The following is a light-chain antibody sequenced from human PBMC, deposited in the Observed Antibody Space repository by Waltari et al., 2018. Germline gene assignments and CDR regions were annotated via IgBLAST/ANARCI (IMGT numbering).Light chain of an antibody. CDR1: PWAVISNYY. Sequence: QTVVTQEPSLTVSPGGTVTLTCTPTPWAVISNYYPNCFQQKPGQAPTSLIYDTNKRHFWTPARFSGSLLGGKAALTLSRALPEDEADYYCALYYGNARWVFGGGTKLTVL. J-gene: IGLJ3*02. CDR2: DTN. V-gene: IGLV7-43*01. CDR3: ALYYGNARWV.